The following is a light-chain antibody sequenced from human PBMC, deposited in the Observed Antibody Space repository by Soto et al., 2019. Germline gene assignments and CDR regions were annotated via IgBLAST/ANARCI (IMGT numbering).Light chain of an antibody. Sequence: QSVLTQPASVSGSPGQSITISCTGTSSDVGGYNYVSWYQQDPGKAPKVMIYDVSNRPSGVSHRFSASKSGNTASLTISGLQADDEADYYCISYTTSGTDVFGTGTKLTVL. CDR1: SSDVGGYNY. V-gene: IGLV2-14*01. CDR3: ISYTTSGTDV. J-gene: IGLJ1*01. CDR2: DVS.